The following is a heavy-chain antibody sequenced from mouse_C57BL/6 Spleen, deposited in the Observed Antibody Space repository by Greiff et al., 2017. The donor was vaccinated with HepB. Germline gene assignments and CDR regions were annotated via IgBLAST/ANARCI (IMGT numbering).Heavy chain of an antibody. V-gene: IGHV1-9*01. CDR3: ALGSHYYAMDY. J-gene: IGHJ4*01. CDR2: ILPGGGST. Sequence: VQLVESGAELMKPGASVKLSCKATGYTFTGYWIEWVKQRPGHGLEWIGEILPGGGSTNYNEKFKGKATFTADTSSNTAYMQLSSLTTEDSAIYYCALGSHYYAMDYWGQGTSVTVSS. D-gene: IGHD4-1*01. CDR1: GYTFTGYW.